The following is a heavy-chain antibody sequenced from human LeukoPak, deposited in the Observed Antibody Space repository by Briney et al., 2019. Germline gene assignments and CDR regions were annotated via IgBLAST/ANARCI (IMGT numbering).Heavy chain of an antibody. CDR3: AKVADYYYMDV. CDR2: ISTTSRTI. Sequence: GGSLRLSCAASGFTLGSYSMNWVRQAPGKGLEWVSYISTTSRTIHYADSVKGRFTISRDNAKNSLYLQMNSLRAEDTAVYYCAKVADYYYMDVWGKGTTVTVSS. V-gene: IGHV3-48*01. D-gene: IGHD2-15*01. J-gene: IGHJ6*03. CDR1: GFTLGSYS.